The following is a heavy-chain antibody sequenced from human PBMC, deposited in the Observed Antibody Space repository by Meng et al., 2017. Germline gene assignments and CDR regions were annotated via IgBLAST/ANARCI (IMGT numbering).Heavy chain of an antibody. V-gene: IGHV1-69*05. CDR3: ARDTLPMGYSSSGGAAFDT. J-gene: IGHJ3*02. CDR1: GGTFSSYS. Sequence: SAKVSCKASGGTFSSYSISWVRQAPGQGLEWMGGIIPIFGTANYAQKFQGRVTITTDKSTSTAYMELSSLRSEDTAVYYCARDTLPMGYSSSGGAAFDTWGQGTMVTVSS. D-gene: IGHD6-13*01. CDR2: IIPIFGTA.